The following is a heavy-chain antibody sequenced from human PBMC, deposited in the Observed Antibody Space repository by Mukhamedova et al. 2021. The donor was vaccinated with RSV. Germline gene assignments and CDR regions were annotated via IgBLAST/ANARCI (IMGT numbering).Heavy chain of an antibody. Sequence: GKGLEFVANIKEDGSAKNHVDSVKGRFTISRDNAENSVYVQMNNLRAEDTAIYYCARDPGYSAFDFWGRGTLVTVSS. D-gene: IGHD2-15*01. CDR2: IKEDGSAK. V-gene: IGHV3-7*01. CDR3: ARDPGYSAFDF. J-gene: IGHJ4*02.